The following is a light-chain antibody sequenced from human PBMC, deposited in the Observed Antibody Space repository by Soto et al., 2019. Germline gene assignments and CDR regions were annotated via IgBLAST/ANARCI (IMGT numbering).Light chain of an antibody. Sequence: EIVLTQSPATLSLSPGERATLSCRASQSVSSYLAWYQQKPGQAPRLLIYDASNRATGIPARFSGSGSGTNFTLTISTLEPEDFEVFSCQQRSTGLPLTSGGGTRVDTK. V-gene: IGKV3-11*01. CDR1: QSVSSY. J-gene: IGKJ4*01. CDR2: DAS. CDR3: QQRSTGLPLT.